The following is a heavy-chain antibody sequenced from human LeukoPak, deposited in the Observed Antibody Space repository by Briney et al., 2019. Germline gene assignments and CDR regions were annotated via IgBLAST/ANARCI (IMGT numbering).Heavy chain of an antibody. Sequence: SETLSLTCTVSGGSISSYYWSWIRQPPGKGLEWIGYIYYSGSTNYNPSLKSRVTISVDTSKNQFSLKLSSVTAADTAVYYCARDCDAISGAFDIWGQGTMVTVSS. D-gene: IGHD2-8*01. CDR1: GGSISSYY. V-gene: IGHV4-59*01. CDR3: ARDCDAISGAFDI. CDR2: IYYSGST. J-gene: IGHJ3*02.